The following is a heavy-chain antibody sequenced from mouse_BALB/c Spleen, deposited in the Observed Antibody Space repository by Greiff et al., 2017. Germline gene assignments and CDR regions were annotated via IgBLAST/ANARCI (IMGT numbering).Heavy chain of an antibody. CDR1: GFNIKDYY. V-gene: IGHV14-1*02. J-gene: IGHJ2*01. CDR2: IDPENGNT. Sequence: EVQVVESGAELVRPGALVKLSCKASGFNIKDYYMHWVKQRPEQGLEWIGWIDPENGNTIYDPKFQGKASITADTSSNTAYLQLSSLTSEDTAVYYCAAPYFDYWGQGTTLTVSS. CDR3: AAPYFDY.